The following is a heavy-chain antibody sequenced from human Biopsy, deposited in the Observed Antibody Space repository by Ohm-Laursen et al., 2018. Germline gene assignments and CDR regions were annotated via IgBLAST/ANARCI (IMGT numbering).Heavy chain of an antibody. D-gene: IGHD4-17*01. Sequence: TLSLTCTVSGGSISGSSWSWIRQAPGKGLEWIGYISYSRDTNYNPSLKSRITISVDTSKNQFSLKLTSVTAADTAVYYCARHGVYGDLRMDYWGQGTLVTVSS. J-gene: IGHJ4*02. CDR2: ISYSRDT. CDR3: ARHGVYGDLRMDY. V-gene: IGHV4-59*08. CDR1: GGSISGSS.